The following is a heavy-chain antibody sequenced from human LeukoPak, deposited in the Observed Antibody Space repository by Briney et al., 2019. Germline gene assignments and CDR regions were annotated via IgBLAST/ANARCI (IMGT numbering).Heavy chain of an antibody. Sequence: SETLSLTCTVSGGSISSYYWSWIRQPPGKGLEWIGYIYYSGSTNYNPSLKSRVTISVDTSKNQFSLKLSSVTAADTAVYYCASAGIYGSGTLYWGQGTLVTVSS. CDR1: GGSISSYY. D-gene: IGHD3-10*01. V-gene: IGHV4-59*01. CDR3: ASAGIYGSGTLY. J-gene: IGHJ4*02. CDR2: IYYSGST.